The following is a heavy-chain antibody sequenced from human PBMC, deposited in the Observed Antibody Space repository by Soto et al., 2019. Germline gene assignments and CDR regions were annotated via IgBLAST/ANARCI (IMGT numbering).Heavy chain of an antibody. J-gene: IGHJ4*02. V-gene: IGHV4-61*01. CDR1: GGSVSSSSCY. Sequence: NPSETLSLTCTVSGGSVSSSSCYWSWIRQPPGKGLEWIGNIYYSGSTNYNPSLKSRVTISVDTSKNQFSLKLSSVTAADTALYYCARDGGVVGITHWGQGTLVTVSS. CDR2: IYYSGST. D-gene: IGHD3-16*01. CDR3: ARDGGVVGITH.